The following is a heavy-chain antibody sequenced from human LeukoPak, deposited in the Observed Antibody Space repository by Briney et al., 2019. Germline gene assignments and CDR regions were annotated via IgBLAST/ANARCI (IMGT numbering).Heavy chain of an antibody. J-gene: IGHJ4*02. CDR2: ISSSSSYI. V-gene: IGHV3-21*01. CDR3: ARRSGRGFDY. D-gene: IGHD1-26*01. Sequence: GGSLRLSCAASGFTFSIYSMNWVRQAPGKGLEWVSSISSSSSYIYYADSVKGRFAISRDNAKNSLYLQMNSLRAEDTAVYYCARRSGRGFDYWGQGTLVTVSS. CDR1: GFTFSIYS.